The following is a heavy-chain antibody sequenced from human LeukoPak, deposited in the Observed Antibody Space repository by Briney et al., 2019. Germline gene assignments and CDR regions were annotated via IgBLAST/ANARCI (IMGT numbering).Heavy chain of an antibody. Sequence: PGGSLRLSCAASGFTVSSNYMSWVRQAPGKGLEWVSVIYSGGSTYYADSVKGRFTISRDNSKNTLYLQMNSLRAEDTAVYYCARGCSGGSCYSDAFDIWGQGTMVTVSS. CDR1: GFTVSSNY. CDR3: ARGCSGGSCYSDAFDI. V-gene: IGHV3-66*01. J-gene: IGHJ3*02. CDR2: IYSGGST. D-gene: IGHD2-15*01.